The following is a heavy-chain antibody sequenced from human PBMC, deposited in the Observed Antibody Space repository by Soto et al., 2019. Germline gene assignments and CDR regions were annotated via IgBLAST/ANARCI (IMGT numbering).Heavy chain of an antibody. J-gene: IGHJ4*02. Sequence: GASVKVSCKASGYTFTSYYMHWVRQAPGQGLEWMGIINPSGGSTSYAQKFQGRVTITADKSTSTAYMELSSLRSEDTAVYYCASDGLRGGYNPFDYCGQGTLVTVSS. V-gene: IGHV1-46*01. CDR3: ASDGLRGGYNPFDY. CDR1: GYTFTSYY. D-gene: IGHD5-12*01. CDR2: INPSGGST.